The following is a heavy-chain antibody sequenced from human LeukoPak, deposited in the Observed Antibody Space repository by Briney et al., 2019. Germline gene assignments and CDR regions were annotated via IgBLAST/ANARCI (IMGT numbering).Heavy chain of an antibody. D-gene: IGHD5-24*01. CDR1: GYTFTNFW. V-gene: IGHV5-51*01. CDR3: TRLISRGSDYNYVDD. Sequence: GESLKISCKTSGYTFTNFWMTWVRQMPGEGLEWMGVIYPGDSDTRYSPAFQGQVTMSVDKSINTAYLRWSSLKASDTAMYYCTRLISRGSDYNYVDDWGQGTLITVSS. J-gene: IGHJ4*02. CDR2: IYPGDSDT.